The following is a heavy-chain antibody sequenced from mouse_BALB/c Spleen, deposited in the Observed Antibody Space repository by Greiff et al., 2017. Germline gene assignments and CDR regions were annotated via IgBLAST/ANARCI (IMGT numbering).Heavy chain of an antibody. CDR3: ARVDYGRGYAMDY. D-gene: IGHD1-1*01. V-gene: IGHV5-17*02. J-gene: IGHJ4*01. CDR1: GFTFSSFG. Sequence: EVKLMESGGGLVQPGGSRKLSCAASGFTFSSFGMHWVRQAPEKGLEWVAYISSGSSTIYYADTVKGRFTISRDNPKNTLFLQMTSLRSEDTAMYYCARVDYGRGYAMDYWGQGTSVTVSS. CDR2: ISSGSSTI.